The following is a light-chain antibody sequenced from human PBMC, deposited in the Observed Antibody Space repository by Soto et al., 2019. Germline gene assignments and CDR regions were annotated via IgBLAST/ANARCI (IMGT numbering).Light chain of an antibody. J-gene: IGKJ2*01. CDR2: GAS. CDR3: QQYGSSPHT. Sequence: EIVVTQSPGTLSLSPGERATLSCRASQSVSSSYLAWDQQKPGQAPRLLIYGASSRSTGIPDRFSGSGSGTDFTLTISRLEPEDFAVYYCQQYGSSPHTFGQGTKREIK. CDR1: QSVSSSY. V-gene: IGKV3-20*01.